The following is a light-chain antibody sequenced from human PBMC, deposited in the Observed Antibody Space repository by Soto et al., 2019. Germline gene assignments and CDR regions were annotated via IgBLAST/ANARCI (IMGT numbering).Light chain of an antibody. J-gene: IGKJ5*01. CDR2: GSS. CDR3: QQDGSSPIT. V-gene: IGKV3-20*01. Sequence: EIVLTQSPGTLSLSPGERATLSCRASQSITSSNLAWYQQKPGQAPRLLIYGSSSRATGTPDRFSGSGSGTDFTLTISRLEPQDFAVYYCQQDGSSPITFGQGTRLEIK. CDR1: QSITSSN.